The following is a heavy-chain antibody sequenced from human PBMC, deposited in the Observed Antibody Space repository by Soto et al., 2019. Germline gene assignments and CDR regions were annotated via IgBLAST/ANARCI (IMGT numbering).Heavy chain of an antibody. CDR3: ARARYGDY. CDR1: GYTFTSYG. CDR2: ISAHNGNT. V-gene: IGHV1-18*01. Sequence: QVHLVQSGAEVKKPGASVKVSCKASGYTFTSYGITWVRQAPGQGLEWMGWISAHNGNTDYAQTPQGRVIVTRDTSPSTAYMELMSLISDYTAVYYCARARYGDYWGQGALVTVSS. D-gene: IGHD1-1*01. J-gene: IGHJ4*02.